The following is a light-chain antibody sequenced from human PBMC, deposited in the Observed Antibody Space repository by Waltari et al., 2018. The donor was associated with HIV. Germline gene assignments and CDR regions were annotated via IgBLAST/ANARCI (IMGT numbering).Light chain of an antibody. CDR1: QSVTSSH. CDR3: HQYNNWPPVT. CDR2: DAS. Sequence: EIVLTQSPGTLSLSPGEGATLSCRASQSVTSSHLAWYQQRPGQAPSLLIFDASSRPTGVPDRFSGSGSGTDFTLTISRLEPEDFPVYYCHQYNNWPPVTFGGGTKVEIK. V-gene: IGKV3D-20*02. J-gene: IGKJ4*01.